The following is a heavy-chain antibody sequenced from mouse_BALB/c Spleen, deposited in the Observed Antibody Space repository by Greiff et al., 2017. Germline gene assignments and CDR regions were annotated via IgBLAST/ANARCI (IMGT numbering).Heavy chain of an antibody. J-gene: IGHJ2*01. Sequence: VQLQQSGPGLVKPSQSLSLTCTVTGYSITSDYAWNWIRQFPGNKLEWMGYISYSGSTSYNPSLKSRISITRDTSKNQFFLQLNSVTTEDTATYYCARFGTLYFDYWGQGTTLTVSS. CDR2: ISYSGST. CDR3: ARFGTLYFDY. CDR1: GYSITSDYA. V-gene: IGHV3-2*02. D-gene: IGHD1-1*01.